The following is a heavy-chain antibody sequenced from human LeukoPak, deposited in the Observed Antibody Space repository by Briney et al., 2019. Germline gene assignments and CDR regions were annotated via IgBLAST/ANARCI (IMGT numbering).Heavy chain of an antibody. J-gene: IGHJ4*02. V-gene: IGHV3-23*01. CDR2: MSSSDDGR. CDR3: AKAPVTSCRGAFCYPFDY. CDR1: GFTVSINS. D-gene: IGHD2-15*01. Sequence: GGSLRLSCTVSGFTVSINSMSWVRQAPGKGLEWVSAMSSSDDGRYYAASVRGRFTISRDTSRSTLYLQMNSLRAEDAAVYYCAKAPVTSCRGAFCYPFDYWGQGTLVTVSS.